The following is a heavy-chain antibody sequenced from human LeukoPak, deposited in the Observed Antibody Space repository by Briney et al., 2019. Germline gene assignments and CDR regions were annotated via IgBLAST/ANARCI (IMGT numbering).Heavy chain of an antibody. CDR1: GFIFSNYG. D-gene: IGHD6-13*01. V-gene: IGHV3-30*02. J-gene: IGHJ4*02. CDR2: IPKDGINK. Sequence: GGSLRLSCTTSGFIFSNYGFPWVRQAPGKGLEWVALIRNDIPKDGINKYYADPVRGRFTISRDNSKNTVYLQMNSLRVADTAMYYCAKGDSNWGQGTLVTVSS. CDR3: AKGDSN.